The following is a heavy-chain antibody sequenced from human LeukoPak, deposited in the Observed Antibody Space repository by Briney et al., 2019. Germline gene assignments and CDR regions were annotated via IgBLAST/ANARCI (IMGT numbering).Heavy chain of an antibody. J-gene: IGHJ4*02. CDR1: GFTFSNAW. V-gene: IGHV3-15*01. Sequence: GGSLRLSCAASGFTFSNAWMNWVRQAPGKGLEWVGRIKSKIDGGTTDYAAPVKGRFTISRDDSRNTVYLQMNSLRAEDTAVYYCAKDRVVYRPSGSYLFQDYWGQGTLVTVSS. CDR2: IKSKIDGGTT. CDR3: AKDRVVYRPSGSYLFQDY. D-gene: IGHD1-26*01.